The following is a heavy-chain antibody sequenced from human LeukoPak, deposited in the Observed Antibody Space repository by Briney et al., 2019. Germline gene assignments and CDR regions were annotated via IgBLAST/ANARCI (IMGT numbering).Heavy chain of an antibody. V-gene: IGHV4-34*01. CDR1: GGSLSHYY. CDR2: INHSGST. CDR3: ARGSAAAGTGGY. J-gene: IGHJ4*02. Sequence: SETLSLTCAVYGGSLSHYYWSWIRQPPGKGLEWIGEINHSGSTNYNPSLKSRVTISVDTSKNQFSLKLSSVTAADTAVYYCARGSAAAGTGGYWGQGTLVTVSS. D-gene: IGHD6-13*01.